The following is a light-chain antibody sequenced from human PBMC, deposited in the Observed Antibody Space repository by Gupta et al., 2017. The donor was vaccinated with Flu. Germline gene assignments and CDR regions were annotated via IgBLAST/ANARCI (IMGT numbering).Light chain of an antibody. Sequence: QSALPHPPSVSGSPGQSVTLSCTGTGSDGGTYNRVSWYRQHPGQAPILIMYDVSNRPSGVPERFSGSKSGYTASLTISGIQGEDEADYYCSSLKNSCTWVFGTGTKLTVL. CDR2: DVS. V-gene: IGLV2-18*02. CDR3: SSLKNSCTWV. CDR1: GSDGGTYNR. J-gene: IGLJ3*02.